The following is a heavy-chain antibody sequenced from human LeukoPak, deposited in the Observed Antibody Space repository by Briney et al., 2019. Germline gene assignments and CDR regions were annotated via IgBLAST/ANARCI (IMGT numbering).Heavy chain of an antibody. CDR2: IGSDGDST. J-gene: IGHJ4*02. Sequence: PGGSLRLSCSASGFTFSSLGMHWVRQAPGKGLEHVSTIGSDGDSTYYADSVKDRFTISRDNSKNALYLQMTSLRPEDSAVYYCAKDHYWSIDYWGRGTLVTVSS. CDR3: AKDHYWSIDY. D-gene: IGHD3-3*01. V-gene: IGHV3-64D*06. CDR1: GFTFSSLG.